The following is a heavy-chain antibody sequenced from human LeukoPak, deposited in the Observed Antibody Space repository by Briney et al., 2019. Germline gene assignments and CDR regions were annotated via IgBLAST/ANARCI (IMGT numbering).Heavy chain of an antibody. D-gene: IGHD1-26*01. CDR2: FYPKDGET. V-gene: IGHV1-24*01. CDR1: GYTLTELS. CDR3: ATSGWVPYYYYGMDV. Sequence: ASVTVSCKVSGYTLTELSMHWVRQAPGKGLEWMGGFYPKDGETIYAKKFQGRVTMTEDTSTDTAYMELSSLRSEDTAVYYCATSGWVPYYYYGMDVWGQGTTVTVSS. J-gene: IGHJ6*02.